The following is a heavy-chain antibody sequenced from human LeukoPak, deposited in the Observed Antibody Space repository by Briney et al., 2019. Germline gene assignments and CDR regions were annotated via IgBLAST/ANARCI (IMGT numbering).Heavy chain of an antibody. CDR1: GFTFSSYN. J-gene: IGHJ6*03. CDR2: ISVSSSTR. Sequence: GGSLRLSCAASGFTFSSYNMNWVRQAPGKGLEWVSYISVSSSTRYYADSVKGRFTISRDNAKNSLYLQMNSLRADDTAVYYCARFAAGGSYYYYMDVWGKGTTVTVSS. V-gene: IGHV3-48*01. D-gene: IGHD6-25*01. CDR3: ARFAAGGSYYYYMDV.